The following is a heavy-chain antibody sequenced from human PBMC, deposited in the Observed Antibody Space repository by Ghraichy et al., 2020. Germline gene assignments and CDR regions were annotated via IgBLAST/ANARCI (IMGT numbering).Heavy chain of an antibody. D-gene: IGHD5-18*01. CDR2: IIPVLGIA. J-gene: IGHJ3*01. CDR3: VVGTALNPKSDAFDL. Sequence: SVKVSCKTSGGTFSSYAISWVRQAPGQGLEWMGRIIPVLGIANYAQNFQGRVTITADKSTSTAYMELSSLRSDDTAVFYCVVGTALNPKSDAFDLWGQGTLVTVSS. CDR1: GGTFSSYA. V-gene: IGHV1-69*04.